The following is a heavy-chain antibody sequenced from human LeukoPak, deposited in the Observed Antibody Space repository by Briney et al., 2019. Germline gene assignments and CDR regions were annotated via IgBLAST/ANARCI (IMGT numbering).Heavy chain of an antibody. V-gene: IGHV3-23*01. CDR2: ISGSGGST. Sequence: GGSLRLSRAASGFTFSSYAMSWVRQAPGKGLEWVSAISGSGGSTYYADSVKGRFTISRDNSKNTLYLQMNSLRAEDTAVYYCAKIIAAAGTSPFDYWGQGTLVTVSS. CDR1: GFTFSSYA. J-gene: IGHJ4*02. D-gene: IGHD6-13*01. CDR3: AKIIAAAGTSPFDY.